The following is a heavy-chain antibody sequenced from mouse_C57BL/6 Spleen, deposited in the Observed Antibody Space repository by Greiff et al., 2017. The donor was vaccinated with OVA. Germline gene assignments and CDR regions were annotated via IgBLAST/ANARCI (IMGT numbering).Heavy chain of an antibody. CDR1: GYTFTSYW. CDR3: ARGGDYYGSSHWYFDV. CDR2: IDPSDSYT. Sequence: QVQLQQSGAELVMPGASVKLSCKASGYTFTSYWMHWVKQRPGQGLEWIGEIDPSDSYTNYNQKFKGKSTLTVDKSSSTAYMQLSSLTSEDSAVYYCARGGDYYGSSHWYFDVWGTGTTVTVSS. J-gene: IGHJ1*03. V-gene: IGHV1-69*01. D-gene: IGHD1-1*01.